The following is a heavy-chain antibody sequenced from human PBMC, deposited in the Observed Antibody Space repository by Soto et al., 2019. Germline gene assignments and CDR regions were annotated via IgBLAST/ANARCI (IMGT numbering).Heavy chain of an antibody. CDR1: GGSIRSGGYY. Sequence: QVQLQESGPGLVKPSQTLSLTCTVSGGSIRSGGYYWSWIRQHPGKGLEWIGYFYYSGNTYYNPSLKSRLTISRDTSKNQFSLNLSSVTAADTAVYYCAMAMGAINSFDYWGQGTLVTVSS. J-gene: IGHJ4*02. CDR3: AMAMGAINSFDY. V-gene: IGHV4-31*03. D-gene: IGHD1-26*01. CDR2: FYYSGNT.